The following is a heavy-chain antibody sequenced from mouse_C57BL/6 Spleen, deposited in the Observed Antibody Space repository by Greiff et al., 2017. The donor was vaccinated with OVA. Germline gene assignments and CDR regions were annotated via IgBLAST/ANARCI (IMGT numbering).Heavy chain of an antibody. J-gene: IGHJ2*01. CDR1: GYSITSGYF. CDR2: ISYDGSN. V-gene: IGHV3-6*01. CDR3: ARAFYSYYFDY. Sequence: ESGPGLVKPSQSLSLTCSVSGYSITSGYFWNWIRQLPGNKLEWVGFISYDGSNNYNPSLKNRSSITRDTSKNQFFLKMNSVTTEDTATEYCARAFYSYYFDYWGQGTTRTVSS. D-gene: IGHD2-1*01.